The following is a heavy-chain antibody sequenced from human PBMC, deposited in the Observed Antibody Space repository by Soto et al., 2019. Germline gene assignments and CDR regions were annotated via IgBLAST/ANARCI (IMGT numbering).Heavy chain of an antibody. CDR3: ARDLYSGSPNYYYYYGMDV. CDR2: IYSGGST. D-gene: IGHD1-26*01. Sequence: GGSLRLSCAAPGFTVSSNYMSWVRQAPGKGLEWVSVIYSGGSTYYADSVKGRFTISRDNSKNTLYLQMNSLRAEDTAVYYCARDLYSGSPNYYYYYGMDVWGQGTTVTVSS. CDR1: GFTVSSNY. J-gene: IGHJ6*02. V-gene: IGHV3-53*01.